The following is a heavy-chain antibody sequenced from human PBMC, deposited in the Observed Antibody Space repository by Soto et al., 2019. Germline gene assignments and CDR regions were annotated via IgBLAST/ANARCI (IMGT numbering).Heavy chain of an antibody. Sequence: PGGSLRLSCAASGFTFSSYWMHWVRQAPGKGLEWVSAISGSGGSTYYADSVKGRFTISRDNSKNTLYLQMNSLRAEDTAVYYCAKDEGFSDIVVVPAAIPYWGQGTLVTVSS. V-gene: IGHV3-23*01. J-gene: IGHJ1*01. CDR1: GFTFSSYW. D-gene: IGHD2-2*02. CDR3: AKDEGFSDIVVVPAAIPY. CDR2: ISGSGGST.